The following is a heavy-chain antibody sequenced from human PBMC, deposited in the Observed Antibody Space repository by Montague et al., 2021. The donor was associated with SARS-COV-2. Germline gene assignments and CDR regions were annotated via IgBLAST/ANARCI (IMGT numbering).Heavy chain of an antibody. CDR2: IYYSGTT. Sequence: SETLSLTCTVSGGSINSNSYYWGWIRQPPGKGLEWIGSIYYSGTTDYNPSLKSRLTLSVDTSKNQFSLTLTSLTAADTAIYYCARLGGSGSYLAFDYWGQGTLVTVSS. J-gene: IGHJ4*02. D-gene: IGHD3-10*01. CDR1: GGSINSNSYY. V-gene: IGHV4-39*07. CDR3: ARLGGSGSYLAFDY.